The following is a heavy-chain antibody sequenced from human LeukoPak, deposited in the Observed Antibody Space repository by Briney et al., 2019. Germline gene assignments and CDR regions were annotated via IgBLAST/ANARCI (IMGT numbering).Heavy chain of an antibody. CDR2: ISSNGDAT. Sequence: GGSLRLSCAASGFTFSSYAMHSVRQARGNELEYVPAISSNGDATYYPNSVEGGFTISRDNPKNTLYLQMRRLRVEDMAVYYCARGGGYRGYGQDYWGQGTLVTVSS. J-gene: IGHJ4*02. CDR1: GFTFSSYA. D-gene: IGHD5-12*01. V-gene: IGHV3-64*01. CDR3: ARGGGYRGYGQDY.